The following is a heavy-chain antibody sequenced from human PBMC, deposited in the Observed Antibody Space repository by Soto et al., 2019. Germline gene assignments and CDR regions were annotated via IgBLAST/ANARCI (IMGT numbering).Heavy chain of an antibody. D-gene: IGHD6-25*01. CDR2: ISGSGATT. Sequence: ESGGGLVQPGRSLRVSCAASGFTFNNYAMSWVRQAPGKGLEWVSAISGSGATTYYAGSVKGRFTISRDNSESTLSLQMNSLRVEDTAIYYCAKFFAETGGSSGCPWSFHYWGQGTLVTVSS. CDR1: GFTFNNYA. J-gene: IGHJ4*02. V-gene: IGHV3-23*01. CDR3: AKFFAETGGSSGCPWSFHY.